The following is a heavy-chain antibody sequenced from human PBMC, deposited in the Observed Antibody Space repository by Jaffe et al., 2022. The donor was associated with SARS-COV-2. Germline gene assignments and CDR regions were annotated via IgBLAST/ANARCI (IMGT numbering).Heavy chain of an antibody. Sequence: QVQLQESGPGLVKASQTLSLTCTVSGGSISSGSYYWGWIRQPAGKGLEWIGRIYTSGSTNYNPSLKSRVTISVDTSQNQFSLKLSSVTAADTAVYYCARSGGAPSYYYYGMDVWGQGTTVTVSS. CDR2: IYTSGST. D-gene: IGHD3-16*01. CDR3: ARSGGAPSYYYYGMDV. J-gene: IGHJ6*02. CDR1: GGSISSGSYY. V-gene: IGHV4-61*02.